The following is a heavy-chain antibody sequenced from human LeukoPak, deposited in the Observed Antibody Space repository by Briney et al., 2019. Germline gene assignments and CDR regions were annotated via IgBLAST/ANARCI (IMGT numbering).Heavy chain of an antibody. CDR3: ARPKGYSYANYFDY. CDR2: INHSGST. Sequence: PSGTLSLTCAVYGGSFSGYYWSWIRQPPGKGLEWIGEINHSGSTNYNPSLKSRVTISVDTSKNQFSLKLSSVTAADAAVYYCARPKGYSYANYFDYWGQGTLVTVSS. D-gene: IGHD5-18*01. CDR1: GGSFSGYY. J-gene: IGHJ4*02. V-gene: IGHV4-34*01.